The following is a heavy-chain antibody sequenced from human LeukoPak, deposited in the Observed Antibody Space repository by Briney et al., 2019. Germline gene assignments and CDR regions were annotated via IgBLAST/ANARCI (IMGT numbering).Heavy chain of an antibody. D-gene: IGHD5-12*01. J-gene: IGHJ5*02. Sequence: PSETLSLTCTVSGGSISSSSYYWGWIRQPPGKGLEWIGSIYYSGSTYYNPSLKSRVTISVDTSKNQFSLKLSSVTAADTAVYYCARCKVATIRLDWFDPWGQGTLVTVSS. CDR1: GGSISSSSYY. CDR3: ARCKVATIRLDWFDP. V-gene: IGHV4-39*01. CDR2: IYYSGST.